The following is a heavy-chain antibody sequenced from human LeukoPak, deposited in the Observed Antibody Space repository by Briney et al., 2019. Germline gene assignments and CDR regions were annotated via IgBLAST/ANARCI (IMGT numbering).Heavy chain of an antibody. J-gene: IGHJ3*02. Sequence: QAGGSLRLSCAAPGFTFSSYEMNWVGQAPGKGLEWVSYISSSGSTIYYADSVKGRFTISRDNSKNTLYLQMNSLRAEDTAVYYSARQEVVEDTFDIWGQGTMVTVSS. CDR3: ARQEVVEDTFDI. CDR2: ISSSGSTI. V-gene: IGHV3-48*03. CDR1: GFTFSSYE. D-gene: IGHD2-15*01.